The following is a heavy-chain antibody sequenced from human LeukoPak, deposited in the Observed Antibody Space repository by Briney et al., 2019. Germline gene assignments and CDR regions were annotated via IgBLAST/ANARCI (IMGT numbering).Heavy chain of an antibody. CDR2: SKDKTNKYTT. CDR3: AKKRSGSNYPFDY. CDR1: GFTFSDHH. J-gene: IGHJ4*02. D-gene: IGHD1-26*01. V-gene: IGHV3-72*01. Sequence: SGGSLRLSCAASGFTFSDHHMDWVRQAPGKGLEWVGRSKDKTNKYTTEYAASVKGRFTISRDDSKKSVYLQMNSLETDDTAVYHCAKKRSGSNYPFDYWGQGTLVTVSS.